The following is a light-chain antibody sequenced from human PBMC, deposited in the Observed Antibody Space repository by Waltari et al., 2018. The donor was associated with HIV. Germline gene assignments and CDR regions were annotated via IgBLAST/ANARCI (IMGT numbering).Light chain of an antibody. Sequence: QSVLTQPPSVSGAPGQRVTISCTGSSSNIGAGYDVHWYQQLPGTAPNLLIYGNSNRPSGVPRRFSGAKSGTSASLAITGLQAEDEADYYCQSYDSSLSGPRVFGTGTKVTVL. J-gene: IGLJ1*01. CDR1: SSNIGAGYD. CDR3: QSYDSSLSGPRV. V-gene: IGLV1-40*01. CDR2: GNS.